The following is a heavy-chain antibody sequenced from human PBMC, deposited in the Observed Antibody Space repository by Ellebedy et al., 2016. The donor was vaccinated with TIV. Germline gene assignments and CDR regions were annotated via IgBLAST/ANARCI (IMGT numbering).Heavy chain of an antibody. J-gene: IGHJ2*01. Sequence: GGSLRLXXATSGFTFSSYAMTWVRQAPGKGLEWVSSITSSGDRTNYADSVKGRFTISRDNFKSTLFLQINSLRAEDTAIYYCAKVYRIAVTGTDWSFDLWGRGTLVTVSS. CDR1: GFTFSSYA. D-gene: IGHD6-19*01. CDR2: ITSSGDRT. CDR3: AKVYRIAVTGTDWSFDL. V-gene: IGHV3-23*01.